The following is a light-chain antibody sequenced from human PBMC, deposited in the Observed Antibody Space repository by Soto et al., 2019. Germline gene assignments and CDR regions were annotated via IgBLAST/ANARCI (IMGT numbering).Light chain of an antibody. J-gene: IGLJ3*02. CDR2: SNN. CDR1: SSNIGSNT. Sequence: QAVVTQPPSASGTPGQRVTISCSGSSSNIGSNTVNWYQQLPGTAPKLLIYSNNQRPSGVPDRFSGSKSGTSASLAISGLQSEDEADYYCAAWYDSLNGWVFGGGTQLTVL. V-gene: IGLV1-44*01. CDR3: AAWYDSLNGWV.